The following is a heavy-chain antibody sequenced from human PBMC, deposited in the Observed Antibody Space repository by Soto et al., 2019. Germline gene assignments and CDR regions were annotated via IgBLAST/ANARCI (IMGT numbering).Heavy chain of an antibody. CDR3: ARDGIAARYYYYYGMDV. CDR2: ISSSSSYI. V-gene: IGHV3-21*01. Sequence: EVQLVESGGGLVKPGGSLRLSCAASGFTFSSYSMNWVRQAPGKGLEWVSSISSSSSYIYYADSVKGRFTISRDNAKHSLYLQMNSLRAEDTAVYYCARDGIAARYYYYYGMDVWGQGTTVTVSS. J-gene: IGHJ6*02. D-gene: IGHD6-6*01. CDR1: GFTFSSYS.